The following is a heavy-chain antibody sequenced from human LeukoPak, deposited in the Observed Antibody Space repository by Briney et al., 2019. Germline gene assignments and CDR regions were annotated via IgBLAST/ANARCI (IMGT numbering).Heavy chain of an antibody. CDR3: AKEGYYHTSTYFDN. Sequence: GGSLRLSCAASGFMFDDSAMHWVRQAPGRGLEWVSLISGDGVSTFYADAVKGRFTISRYNIKNSLSLQMDSMHTEDTALYYCAKEGYYHTSTYFDNWGQGLLVTVSS. D-gene: IGHD3-22*01. J-gene: IGHJ4*02. CDR2: ISGDGVST. V-gene: IGHV3-43*02. CDR1: GFMFDDSA.